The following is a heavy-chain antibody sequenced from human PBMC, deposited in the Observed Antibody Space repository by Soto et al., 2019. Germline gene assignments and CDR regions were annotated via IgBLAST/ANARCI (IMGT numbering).Heavy chain of an antibody. V-gene: IGHV4-39*01. CDR1: GAPTTSNDYF. CDR2: MHASGGT. Sequence: PSETLSLTCSVSGAPTTSNDYFWAWIRQPPGRGLEFIASMHASGGTYHASSLKSRATMALDTSKDQFSLKLRSVTAADTGTYYCAAIVVGATRHSDVDHWGQGTLVTVSS. D-gene: IGHD2-15*01. J-gene: IGHJ4*02. CDR3: AAIVVGATRHSDVDH.